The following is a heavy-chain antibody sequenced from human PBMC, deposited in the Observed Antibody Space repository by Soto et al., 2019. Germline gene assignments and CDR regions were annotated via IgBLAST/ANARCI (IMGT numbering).Heavy chain of an antibody. CDR2: IKSKAVGETI. D-gene: IGHD3-10*01. Sequence: PGGSLRLSCGASKVTAWMSWVRQAPGKGLEWVGRIKSKAVGETIGYAAPVQGRFTISRDDSKDMVYLEMNSLKIEDTAVYSCGDLDGSYFRMDVWGQGTTVTVSS. CDR3: GDLDGSYFRMDV. CDR1: KVTAW. J-gene: IGHJ6*02. V-gene: IGHV3-15*01.